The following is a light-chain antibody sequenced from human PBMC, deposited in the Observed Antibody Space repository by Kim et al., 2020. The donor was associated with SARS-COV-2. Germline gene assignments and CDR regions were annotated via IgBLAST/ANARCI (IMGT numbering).Light chain of an antibody. CDR3: QQYFTYSPLT. CDR2: KAS. Sequence: AVGDRVTITCRASQNINSWLAWYQQKPGRAPNLLIYKASSLPSGVPSRFSGSGSGTDFTLTINSLQPDDFATYYCQQYFTYSPLTFGGGTKVEIK. V-gene: IGKV1-5*03. J-gene: IGKJ4*01. CDR1: QNINSW.